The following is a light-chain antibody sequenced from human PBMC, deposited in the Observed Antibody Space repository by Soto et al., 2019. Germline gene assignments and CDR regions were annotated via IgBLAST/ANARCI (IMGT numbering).Light chain of an antibody. V-gene: IGKV3-20*01. Sequence: EIVLTQSPGSLCLSPGERVTLSCRASQRVSSNYVAWYQQRPGQPPRLLIYSASRRANGIPDRFSGSGSGTDFTLTLSRLESEDFAVYYCQQYGTVPNTFGQGTRREIK. CDR2: SAS. J-gene: IGKJ5*01. CDR1: QRVSSNY. CDR3: QQYGTVPNT.